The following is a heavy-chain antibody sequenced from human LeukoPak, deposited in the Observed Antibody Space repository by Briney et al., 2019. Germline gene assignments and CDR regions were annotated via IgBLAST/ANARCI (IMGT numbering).Heavy chain of an antibody. Sequence: PGGSLRLSCAASEFIFSSYAMSWVRQAPGKGLEWVTGISGSAGSTYYADSVKGRFTLSRDNSKNTLYLQMNSLRAEDTAVYYCAKAYDTLTGYPRSLDYWGQGTLVTVSS. D-gene: IGHD3-9*01. CDR3: AKAYDTLTGYPRSLDY. V-gene: IGHV3-23*01. CDR2: ISGSAGST. CDR1: EFIFSSYA. J-gene: IGHJ4*02.